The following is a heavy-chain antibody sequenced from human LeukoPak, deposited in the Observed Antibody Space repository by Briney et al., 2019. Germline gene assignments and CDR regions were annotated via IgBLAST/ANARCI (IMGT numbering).Heavy chain of an antibody. CDR2: VNHSGST. V-gene: IGHV4-34*01. D-gene: IGHD1-26*01. Sequence: PSETLSLTCAVYGGSFSGYYWNWIRQPPGKGLEWIGEVNHSGSTNYNPSLKSRVTISVDTSKNQFSLKLSSVTAADTAVYSCARRGANSGSYSHFDLWGRGTLVTVSA. J-gene: IGHJ2*01. CDR3: ARRGANSGSYSHFDL. CDR1: GGSFSGYY.